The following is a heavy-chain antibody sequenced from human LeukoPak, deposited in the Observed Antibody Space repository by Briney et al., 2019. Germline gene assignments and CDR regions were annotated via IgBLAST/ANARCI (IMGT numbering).Heavy chain of an antibody. J-gene: IGHJ4*02. CDR1: GYTFTSYG. D-gene: IGHD5-18*01. V-gene: IGHV1-18*01. CDR2: ISAYNGNT. Sequence: ASVKVSCKASGYTFTSYGISWVRQAPGQGLEWMGWISAYNGNTNYAQKLQGRVTMTTDTSTSTAYMELRSLRSEDTAVYYCARDRISATLQLWLHILDYWGQGTLVTVSS. CDR3: ARDRISATLQLWLHILDY.